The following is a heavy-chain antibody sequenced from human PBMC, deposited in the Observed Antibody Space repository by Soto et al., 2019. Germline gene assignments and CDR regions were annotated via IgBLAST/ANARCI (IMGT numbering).Heavy chain of an antibody. CDR2: INHSGST. V-gene: IGHV4-34*01. J-gene: IGHJ6*02. D-gene: IGHD3-10*01. CDR3: ARLGYGSGSNYYYYGMDV. Sequence: PSETLSLTCAVYGGSFSGYYWSWIRQPPGKGLEWIGEINHSGSTNYNPSLKSRVTISVDTSKNQFSLKLSSVTAADTAVYYCARLGYGSGSNYYYYGMDVWGQGTTVS. CDR1: GGSFSGYY.